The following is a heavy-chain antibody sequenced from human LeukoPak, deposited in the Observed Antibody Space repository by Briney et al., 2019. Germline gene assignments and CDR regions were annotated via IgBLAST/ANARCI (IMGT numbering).Heavy chain of an antibody. J-gene: IGHJ3*02. Sequence: SVKGRFTISRDNAKNSLYLQMNSLRAEDTAVYYCASFDYEYAFDSWGQGTMVTVSS. D-gene: IGHD3-9*01. CDR3: ASFDYEYAFDS. V-gene: IGHV3-21*01.